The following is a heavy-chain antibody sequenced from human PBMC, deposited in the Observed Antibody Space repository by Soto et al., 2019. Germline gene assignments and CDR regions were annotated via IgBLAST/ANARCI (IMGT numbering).Heavy chain of an antibody. CDR3: ARARAIATPDS. Sequence: SVQVSCKASGYTFTSSGISWVLQAPGQGRDTMGWISAYSGNTNYAQELEGRVTITADKSTHAASIELRRPTACDRAVYYCARARAIATPDSCGQGTLGAVYS. J-gene: IGHJ4*02. V-gene: IGHV1-18*01. CDR2: ISAYSGNT. CDR1: GYTFTSSG.